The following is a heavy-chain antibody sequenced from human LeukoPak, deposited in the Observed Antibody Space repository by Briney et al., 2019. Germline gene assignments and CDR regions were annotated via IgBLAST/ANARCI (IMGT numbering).Heavy chain of an antibody. J-gene: IGHJ4*02. V-gene: IGHV3-30*02. CDR3: ARLHHFDY. CDR2: IRYDGSNK. CDR1: GFTFSSYG. Sequence: GGSLRLSCAASGFTFSSYGMHWVRQAPGKGLEWAAFIRYDGSNKYYADSVKGRFTISRDNAKNSLYLQMNSLRAEDTAVYYCARLHHFDYWGQGTLVTVSS.